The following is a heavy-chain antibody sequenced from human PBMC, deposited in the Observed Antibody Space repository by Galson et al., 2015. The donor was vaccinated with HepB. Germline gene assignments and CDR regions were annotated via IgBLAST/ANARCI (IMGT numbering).Heavy chain of an antibody. CDR3: ARYPKYCSGGSCSRPGYYYYYGMDV. CDR1: GSSLRTNGVG. Sequence: PALVKPTQTLTLTCTLSGSSLRTNGVGVGWIRQPPGKALEWLAIIYWDDDKRYSPSLKSGLTISKDTSKNQVVLTMTNMDPVDTATYYCARYPKYCSGGSCSRPGYYYYYGMDVWGQGTTVTVSS. J-gene: IGHJ6*02. D-gene: IGHD2-15*01. V-gene: IGHV2-5*02. CDR2: IYWDDDK.